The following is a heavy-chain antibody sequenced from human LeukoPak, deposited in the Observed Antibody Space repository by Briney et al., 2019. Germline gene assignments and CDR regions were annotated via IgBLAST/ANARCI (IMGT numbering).Heavy chain of an antibody. V-gene: IGHV4-59*08. CDR2: IYYSGST. CDR1: GGSISGYY. J-gene: IGHJ4*02. CDR3: ARHGRVRGVFDY. D-gene: IGHD3-10*01. Sequence: PSETLSLTCTVSGGSISGYYWSWIRQPPGKGLEWIGYIYYSGSTNYDPSLKSRVTISVDTSRNQFSLKLSSVTAADTAVYYCARHGRVRGVFDYWGQGTLVTVSS.